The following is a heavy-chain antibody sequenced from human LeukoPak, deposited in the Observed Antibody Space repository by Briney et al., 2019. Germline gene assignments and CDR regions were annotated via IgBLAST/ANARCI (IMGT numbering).Heavy chain of an antibody. J-gene: IGHJ4*02. CDR3: GRDGYYCDGSFEY. V-gene: IGHV4-38-2*02. Sequence: SETLSLTCAVSGYSISSGYFWAWIRQPPGKGLEWIGSISHSGSSYSKPSLKSRVIISVDTSNNQFSLKLTSVTAADTATYYCGRDGYYCDGSFEYWGQGIRVAVSS. CDR2: ISHSGSS. D-gene: IGHD2-21*01. CDR1: GYSISSGYF.